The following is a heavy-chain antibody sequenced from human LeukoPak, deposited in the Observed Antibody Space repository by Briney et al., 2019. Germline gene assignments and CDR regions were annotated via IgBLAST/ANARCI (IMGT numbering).Heavy chain of an antibody. J-gene: IGHJ4*02. CDR1: GYTFTGYY. V-gene: IGHV1-46*01. CDR2: INPSGGST. Sequence: GASVKVSCKASGYTFTGYYMHWVRQTPGQGLEWMGIINPSGGSTSYAQKFQGRVTMTRDMSTSTVYMELSSLRSEDTAVYYCARSLAVAGRHFDYWGQGTLVTVPS. CDR3: ARSLAVAGRHFDY. D-gene: IGHD6-19*01.